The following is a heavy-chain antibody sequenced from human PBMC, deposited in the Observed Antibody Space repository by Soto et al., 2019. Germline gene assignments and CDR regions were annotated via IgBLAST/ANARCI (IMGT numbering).Heavy chain of an antibody. CDR1: GFTFSSYA. V-gene: IGHV3-23*01. D-gene: IGHD3-3*01. CDR2: ISGSGGST. CDR3: AIDWWDYDFWSGYSPRFDY. J-gene: IGHJ4*02. Sequence: GGSLRLSCAASGFTFSSYAMSWVRQAPGKGLEWVSAISGSGGSTYYADSVKGRFTISRDNSKNTLYLQMNSLRAEDTAVYYCAIDWWDYDFWSGYSPRFDYWGQGTLVTVSS.